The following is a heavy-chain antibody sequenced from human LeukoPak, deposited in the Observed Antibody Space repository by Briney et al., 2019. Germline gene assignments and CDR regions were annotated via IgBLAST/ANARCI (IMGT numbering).Heavy chain of an antibody. Sequence: ASVKVSCKAPGYTFTSYYMHWVRQAPGQGLEWMGIINPSGGSTSYAQKFQGRVTMTRDTSTSTVYMELSSLRSEDTAVYYCARVRYSNYSFYYYGMDVWGQGTTVTVSS. V-gene: IGHV1-46*01. J-gene: IGHJ6*02. CDR3: ARVRYSNYSFYYYGMDV. CDR1: GYTFTSYY. CDR2: INPSGGST. D-gene: IGHD4-11*01.